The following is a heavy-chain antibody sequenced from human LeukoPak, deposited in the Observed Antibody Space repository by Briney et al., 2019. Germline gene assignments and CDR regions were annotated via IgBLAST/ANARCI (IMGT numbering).Heavy chain of an antibody. Sequence: SETLSLTCTVSGGSISSYYWSWIRQPPGKGLEWIGYIYYSGSTNYNPSLKSRVTISVDTSKNQFSLKLSSVTDADTAVYYCARLHYGSGSYYTYYFDYWGQGTLVTVSS. CDR1: GGSISSYY. D-gene: IGHD3-10*01. J-gene: IGHJ4*02. CDR3: ARLHYGSGSYYTYYFDY. CDR2: IYYSGST. V-gene: IGHV4-59*08.